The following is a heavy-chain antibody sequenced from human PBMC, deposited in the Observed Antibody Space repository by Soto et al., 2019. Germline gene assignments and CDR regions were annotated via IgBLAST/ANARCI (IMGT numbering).Heavy chain of an antibody. J-gene: IGHJ3*02. CDR3: VKTRVLLWFGESGLSSDAFDI. V-gene: IGHV3-64D*08. CDR2: ISSNGGST. CDR1: GFTFSSYA. Sequence: GGSLRLSCSASGFTFSSYAMHWVRQAPWKGLEYVSAISSNGGSTYYADSVKGRFTISRDNSKNTLYLQMSSLRAEDTAVYYCVKTRVLLWFGESGLSSDAFDIWGQGTMVTVSS. D-gene: IGHD3-10*01.